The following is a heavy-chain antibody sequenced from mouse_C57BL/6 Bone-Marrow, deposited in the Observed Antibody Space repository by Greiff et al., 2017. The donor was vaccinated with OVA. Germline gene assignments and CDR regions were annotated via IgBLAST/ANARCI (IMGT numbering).Heavy chain of an antibody. J-gene: IGHJ2*01. V-gene: IGHV1-76*01. D-gene: IGHD2-4*01. CDR1: GYTFTDYY. Sequence: LVESGAELVRPGASVKLSCKASGYTFTDYYINWVKQRPGPGLEWIARIYPGSGNTYYNEKFKGKATLTAEKSSSTAYMQLSSLTSEDSAVYFCARSDYMGYWGQGTTLTVSS. CDR3: ARSDYMGY. CDR2: IYPGSGNT.